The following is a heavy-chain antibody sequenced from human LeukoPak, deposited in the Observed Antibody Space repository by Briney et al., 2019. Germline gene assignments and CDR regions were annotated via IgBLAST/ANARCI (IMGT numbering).Heavy chain of an antibody. CDR2: INAGNGNT. D-gene: IGHD6-6*01. CDR1: GYTFTSYA. Sequence: ASVKVSCKASGYTFTSYAMHWVRQAPGQRLEWMGWINAGNGNTRYSQEFQGRVTITRDTSASTAYMELSSLRSEDMAVYYCARGGPILAARGYYYYMDVWGKGTTVTISS. CDR3: ARGGPILAARGYYYYMDV. V-gene: IGHV1-3*03. J-gene: IGHJ6*03.